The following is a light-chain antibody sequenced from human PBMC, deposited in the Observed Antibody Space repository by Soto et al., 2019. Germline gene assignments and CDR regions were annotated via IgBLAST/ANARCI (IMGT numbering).Light chain of an antibody. CDR2: GAS. CDR1: QSISSSF. CDR3: QQRKT. V-gene: IGKV3-20*01. J-gene: IGKJ2*01. Sequence: EIVLTQSPGTLSLSPGERATLSCRASQSISSSFLAWYQQRRGQAPRLLIYGASSRATGIPDRFSGSGSGTDFKLTISRLEPEDFAVYYCQQRKTFGQGTNLEIK.